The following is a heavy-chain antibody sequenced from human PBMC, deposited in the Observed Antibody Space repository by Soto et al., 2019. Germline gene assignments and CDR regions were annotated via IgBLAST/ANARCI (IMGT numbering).Heavy chain of an antibody. CDR1: GYTFTSYG. CDR3: ARDVNNYDCWSGYFKFSPDY. Sequence: ASVKVSCKASGYTFTSYGISWVRQAPGQGLEWMGWISAYNGNTNYAQKLQGRVTMTTDTSTSTAYMELRSLRSDDTAVYYCARDVNNYDCWSGYFKFSPDYWGQGTLVTVSS. V-gene: IGHV1-18*04. J-gene: IGHJ4*02. D-gene: IGHD3-3*01. CDR2: ISAYNGNT.